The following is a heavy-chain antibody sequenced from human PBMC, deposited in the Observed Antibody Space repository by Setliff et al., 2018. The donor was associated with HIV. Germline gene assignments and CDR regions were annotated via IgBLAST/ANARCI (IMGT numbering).Heavy chain of an antibody. D-gene: IGHD1-26*01. CDR2: IFHTGST. Sequence: PSETLSLTCAVSGASISSGNWWSWVRQSPGKGLEWIGEIFHTGSTNYNPSLKSLVTISVDTSKNHFSLNVSSLTAADTALYFCARLMPNWDSFDYWGQGTQVTVSS. CDR3: ARLMPNWDSFDY. J-gene: IGHJ4*02. V-gene: IGHV4-4*02. CDR1: GASISSGNW.